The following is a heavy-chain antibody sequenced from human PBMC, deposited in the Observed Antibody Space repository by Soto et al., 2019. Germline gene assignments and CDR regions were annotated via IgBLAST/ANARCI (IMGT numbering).Heavy chain of an antibody. CDR2: IYSGGTT. Sequence: PGGSLRLSCAASGFTVSSNYMSWVRQAPGKGLEWVSVIYSGGTTYYAASVKGRFTISRDNSKNTLYLKMNSLRAEGTAVYYCARGRAAAGTSGFDPWGQGTLVTVSS. CDR3: ARGRAAAGTSGFDP. J-gene: IGHJ5*02. V-gene: IGHV3-53*01. D-gene: IGHD6-13*01. CDR1: GFTVSSNY.